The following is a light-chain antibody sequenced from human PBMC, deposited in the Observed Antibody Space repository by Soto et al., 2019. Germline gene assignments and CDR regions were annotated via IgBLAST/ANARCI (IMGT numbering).Light chain of an antibody. CDR1: SSNIGAGYD. Sequence: QLVLTQPPSVSGAPGQRVTISCTGSSSNIGAGYDVHWYQQLPGAAPKVLIYDNNNRPSGVPDRFSGSKSGTSASLAITGLQAEDEADYYCQSYDSSLSGYVFGTGTKVTVL. J-gene: IGLJ1*01. CDR2: DNN. V-gene: IGLV1-40*01. CDR3: QSYDSSLSGYV.